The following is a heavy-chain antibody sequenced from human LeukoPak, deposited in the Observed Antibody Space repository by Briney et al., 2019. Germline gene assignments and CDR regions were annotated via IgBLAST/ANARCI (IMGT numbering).Heavy chain of an antibody. CDR1: GGSISTYY. J-gene: IGHJ2*01. V-gene: IGHV4-59*13. Sequence: SETLSLTCTVSGGSISTYYWSWIRQPPGKGLEWIGYIYYSGSTNYNPSLKSRVTISLDTSKNQFSLKLSSVTAADTAVYYCARGSDSSSSRWYFDLWGRGTLVTVSS. D-gene: IGHD6-6*01. CDR3: ARGSDSSSSRWYFDL. CDR2: IYYSGST.